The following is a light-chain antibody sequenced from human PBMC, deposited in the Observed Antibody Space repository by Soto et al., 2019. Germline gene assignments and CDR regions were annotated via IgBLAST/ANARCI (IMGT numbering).Light chain of an antibody. J-gene: IGKJ5*01. CDR3: QQYHPWPPIT. V-gene: IGKV3-15*01. CDR2: GAS. Sequence: EIVMTQSPATLSVSPGQRASLSCRASQSVSTTVAWYHQKPGQAPRLLVYGASTRATGIPARFSCSGSGTDFTLRISSLQPGDVGIYSCQQYHPWPPITFGQGTRMEIK. CDR1: QSVSTT.